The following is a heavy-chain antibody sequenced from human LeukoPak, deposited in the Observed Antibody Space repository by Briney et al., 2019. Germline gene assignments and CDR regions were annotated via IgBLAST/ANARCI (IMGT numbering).Heavy chain of an antibody. CDR3: ARDRASIVVVAATLYNWFDP. J-gene: IGHJ5*02. V-gene: IGHV1-69*04. CDR1: GGTFSSYA. D-gene: IGHD2-15*01. Sequence: ASVKVSCKASGGTFSSYAISWVRQAPGQGLEWMGRIIPILGIANYAQKFQGRVTITADKSTSTAYTELSSLRSEDTAVYYCARDRASIVVVAATLYNWFDPWGQGTLVTVSS. CDR2: IIPILGIA.